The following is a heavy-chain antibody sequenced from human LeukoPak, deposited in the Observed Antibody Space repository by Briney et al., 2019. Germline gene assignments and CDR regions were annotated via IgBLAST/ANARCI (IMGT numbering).Heavy chain of an antibody. V-gene: IGHV3-7*03. Sequence: GGSLRLSCAASGFTFSSYWMSWVRQAPGKGLEWVANIKQDGSEKYYVDSVKGRFTISRDNAKNSLYLQMNSLRAEDTAVYYCARGPRSSSVHFDYWGQGTLVTVSS. D-gene: IGHD6-13*01. CDR1: GFTFSSYW. J-gene: IGHJ4*02. CDR2: IKQDGSEK. CDR3: ARGPRSSSVHFDY.